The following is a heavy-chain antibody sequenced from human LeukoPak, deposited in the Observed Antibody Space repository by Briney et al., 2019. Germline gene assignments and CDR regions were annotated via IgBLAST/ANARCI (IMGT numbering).Heavy chain of an antibody. J-gene: IGHJ4*02. CDR2: IHYDGSSV. CDR1: GFIFSSFG. Sequence: GGSLRLSCAASGFIFSSFGMHWVRQAPGKGLEWAAFIHYDGSSVHYADSVKGRFTISRDNSKNTLYLQMNSLREEDTAVYYCVRGLISAAGTFDYWGRGTLVTVSS. CDR3: VRGLISAAGTFDY. V-gene: IGHV3-30*02. D-gene: IGHD6-13*01.